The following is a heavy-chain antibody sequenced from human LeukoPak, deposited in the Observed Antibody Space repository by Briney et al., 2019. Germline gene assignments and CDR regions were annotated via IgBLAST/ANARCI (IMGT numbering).Heavy chain of an antibody. CDR1: GYTFTGYY. J-gene: IGHJ3*02. CDR2: INPNSGGT. Sequence: GASVKVSCKASGYTFTGYYMHWVRQAPGQGLEWMGWINPNSGGTNYAQKFQGWVTMTRDTSISTAYMELSRLRSDDTAVYYCAREAHRPYCSSTSCQRGGPSAFDIWGQGTMVTVSS. V-gene: IGHV1-2*04. D-gene: IGHD2-2*01. CDR3: AREAHRPYCSSTSCQRGGPSAFDI.